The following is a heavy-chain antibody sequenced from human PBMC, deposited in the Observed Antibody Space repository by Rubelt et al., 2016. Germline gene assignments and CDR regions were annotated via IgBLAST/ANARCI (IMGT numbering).Heavy chain of an antibody. Sequence: GGTNYAQKFQGRVTMTRDTSISTAYMELSRLRSDDTAVYYCARGYSSSWSPIDYWGQGTLVTVSS. CDR3: ARGYSSSWSPIDY. V-gene: IGHV1-2*02. D-gene: IGHD6-13*01. J-gene: IGHJ4*02. CDR2: GGT.